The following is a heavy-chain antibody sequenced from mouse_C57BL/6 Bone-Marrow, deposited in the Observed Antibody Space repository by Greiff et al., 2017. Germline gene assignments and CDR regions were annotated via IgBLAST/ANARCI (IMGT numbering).Heavy chain of an antibody. V-gene: IGHV1-52*01. CDR3: AVDSSGYVGSYAMDY. CDR2: IDPSDSET. D-gene: IGHD3-2*02. J-gene: IGHJ4*01. CDR1: GYTFPSYW. Sequence: VQLQQSGAELVRPGSSVKLSCKASGYTFPSYWMHWVKQRPIQGLEWIGNIDPSDSETHYNQKFKDKATLTVDKSSSTAYMQLSSLTSEDSAVYYCAVDSSGYVGSYAMDYWGQGTSVTVSS.